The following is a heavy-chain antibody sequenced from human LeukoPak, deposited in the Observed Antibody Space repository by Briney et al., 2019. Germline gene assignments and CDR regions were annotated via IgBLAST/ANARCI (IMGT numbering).Heavy chain of an antibody. J-gene: IGHJ6*03. CDR1: GGSVSSYY. CDR3: ARLTALEADKHYYYMDV. CDR2: IYYSGST. Sequence: TSETLSLTCNVSGGSVSSYYWSWIRQPPGKGLEWIGYIYYSGSTNYNPSLKSRVTISADTSKNRFSLKLSSVTAADTAVYYCARLTALEADKHYYYMDVWGKGTTVTVTS. D-gene: IGHD3-3*01. V-gene: IGHV4-59*02.